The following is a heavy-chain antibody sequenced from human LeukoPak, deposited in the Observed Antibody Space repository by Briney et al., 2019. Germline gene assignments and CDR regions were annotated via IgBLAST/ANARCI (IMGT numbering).Heavy chain of an antibody. CDR1: GGSISSSSYY. CDR3: ARDWSYSSSSSSPDY. D-gene: IGHD6-6*01. V-gene: IGHV4-39*07. Sequence: PSETLSLTCTVSGGSISSSSYYWGWIRQPPGKGLEWIGSIYYSGSTYYNPSLKSRVTISVDTSKNQFSLKLSSVTAADTAVYYCARDWSYSSSSSSPDYWGQGTLVTVSS. J-gene: IGHJ4*02. CDR2: IYYSGST.